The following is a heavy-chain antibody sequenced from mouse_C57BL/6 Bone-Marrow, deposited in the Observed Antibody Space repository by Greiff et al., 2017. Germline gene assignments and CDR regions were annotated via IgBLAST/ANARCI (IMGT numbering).Heavy chain of an antibody. CDR1: GFNIKDDY. D-gene: IGHD1-1*01. Sequence: EVQLQQSGAELVRPGASVKLSCTASGFNIKDDYMHWVKQRPEQGLEWIGWIDPENGDTAYASKFQGKATITADTSSNTAYLQLSSLTSEDTAVYYCTTGHYYYWGQGTTLTVSS. CDR3: TTGHYYY. CDR2: IDPENGDT. J-gene: IGHJ2*01. V-gene: IGHV14-4*01.